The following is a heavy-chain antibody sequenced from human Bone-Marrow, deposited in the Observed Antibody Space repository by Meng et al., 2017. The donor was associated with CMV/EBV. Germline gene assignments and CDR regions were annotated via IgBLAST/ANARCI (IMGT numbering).Heavy chain of an antibody. V-gene: IGHV3-21*03. CDR3: TTKGAHDVVVPGDYYYYYGMDV. CDR2: ISSSGTYT. J-gene: IGHJ6*02. D-gene: IGHD2-2*01. Sequence: GESLKISCAASKFTFSTYNMNWVRQAPGEGLEWVSSISSSGTYTHYADSVKGRFTISRDNAKNSLYLQLNSLRAEDTAVYYCTTKGAHDVVVPGDYYYYYGMDVWGQGTTVTVSS. CDR1: KFTFSTYN.